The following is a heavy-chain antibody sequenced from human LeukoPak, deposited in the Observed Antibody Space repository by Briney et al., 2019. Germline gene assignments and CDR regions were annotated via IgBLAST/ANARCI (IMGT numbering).Heavy chain of an antibody. Sequence: PGGSLRLSCAASGFTFSSYAMSWVRQAPGKGLEWVSAISGSGGSTYYADSVKGQFTISRDNSKNTLYLQMNSLRAEDTAVYYCAKSEINYYDSSGYYPDDAFDIWGQGTMVTVSS. CDR1: GFTFSSYA. J-gene: IGHJ3*02. V-gene: IGHV3-23*01. D-gene: IGHD3-22*01. CDR2: ISGSGGST. CDR3: AKSEINYYDSSGYYPDDAFDI.